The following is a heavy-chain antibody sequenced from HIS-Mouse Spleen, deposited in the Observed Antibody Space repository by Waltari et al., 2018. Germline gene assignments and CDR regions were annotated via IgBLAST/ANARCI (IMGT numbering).Heavy chain of an antibody. Sequence: QLQLQESGPGLVKPSETLSLTCTVSGGSISSSSYYWGWIRQPPGKGLEWIGSIYYSGSTYYNPSLKSRVTISVDTSKNQFSLKLSSVTAADTAVYYCARDQSRGWELPPTPFDYWGQGTLVTVSS. CDR2: IYYSGST. D-gene: IGHD1-26*01. CDR3: ARDQSRGWELPPTPFDY. J-gene: IGHJ4*02. CDR1: GGSISSSSYY. V-gene: IGHV4-39*07.